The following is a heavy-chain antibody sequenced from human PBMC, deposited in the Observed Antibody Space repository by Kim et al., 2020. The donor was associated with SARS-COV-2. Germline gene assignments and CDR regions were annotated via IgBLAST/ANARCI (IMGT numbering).Heavy chain of an antibody. CDR2: IYSGGSST. J-gene: IGHJ4*02. D-gene: IGHD2-15*01. CDR1: GFTFSSYA. V-gene: IGHV3-23*03. Sequence: GGSLRLSCAASGFTFSSYAMSWVRQAPGNGLEWVSVIYSGGSSTYYADSVKGRFTISRDNSKNTLYLQMNSLRAEDTAVYYCAKDEGDCSGGSCYPKGCFDYWGQGTLVTVSS. CDR3: AKDEGDCSGGSCYPKGCFDY.